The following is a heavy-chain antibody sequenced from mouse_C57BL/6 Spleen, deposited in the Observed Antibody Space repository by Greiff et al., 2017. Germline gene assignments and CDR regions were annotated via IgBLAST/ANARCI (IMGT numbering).Heavy chain of an antibody. J-gene: IGHJ4*01. Sequence: VQLQQSGAELVRPGASVKLSCKASGYTFPDYYINWVKQRPGQGLEWIARIYPGSGNTYYNEKFKGKATLTAEKSSSTAYMQLSSLTSEDSAVYFCARERHDGYYLYYYAMDYWGQGTSVTGSS. D-gene: IGHD2-3*01. CDR3: ARERHDGYYLYYYAMDY. V-gene: IGHV1-76*01. CDR1: GYTFPDYY. CDR2: IYPGSGNT.